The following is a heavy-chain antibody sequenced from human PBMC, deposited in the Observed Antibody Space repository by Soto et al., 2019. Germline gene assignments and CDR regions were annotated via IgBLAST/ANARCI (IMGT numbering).Heavy chain of an antibody. CDR1: TFENYA. V-gene: IGHV3-9*01. D-gene: IGHD4-4*01. Sequence: TFENYAMHWVRQAPGKGLEWVSGISWNSGIIGYADSVKGRFTISRDNAKNSLYLQMNSLRAEDTAFYYCAKDKLYSNYEYYFDNWGRGTQVTVSS. CDR3: AKDKLYSNYEYYFDN. CDR2: ISWNSGII. J-gene: IGHJ4*02.